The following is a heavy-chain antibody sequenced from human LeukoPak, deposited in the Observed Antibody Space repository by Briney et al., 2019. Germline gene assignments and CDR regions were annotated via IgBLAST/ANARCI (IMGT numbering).Heavy chain of an antibody. Sequence: GGSLRLSCAASGFTFDDYAMHWVRQVPGGGLEWVSLISGDGGSTYYADSVKGRFTISRDNSKNSLHLQMNSLRTEDTALYYCAKAHNSGGYYFHYWGQGTLVTVSS. CDR1: GFTFDDYA. D-gene: IGHD6-19*01. J-gene: IGHJ4*02. V-gene: IGHV3-43*02. CDR3: AKAHNSGGYYFHY. CDR2: ISGDGGST.